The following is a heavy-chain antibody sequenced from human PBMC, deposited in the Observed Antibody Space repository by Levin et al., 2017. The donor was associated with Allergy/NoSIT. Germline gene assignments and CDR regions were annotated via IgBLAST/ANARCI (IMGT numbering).Heavy chain of an antibody. J-gene: IGHJ4*02. CDR2: ISSSSSTI. CDR3: AAFRKYGENGDQGFAS. V-gene: IGHV3-48*02. D-gene: IGHD4/OR15-4a*01. CDR1: GFTFSNFN. Sequence: GGSLRLSCAASGFTFSNFNMNWVRQAPGKGLEWVSYISSSSSTIYYADSVKGRFTISRDNAKNSLSLQMNSLRDEDTAVYYCAAFRKYGENGDQGFASWGQGTLVTVSS.